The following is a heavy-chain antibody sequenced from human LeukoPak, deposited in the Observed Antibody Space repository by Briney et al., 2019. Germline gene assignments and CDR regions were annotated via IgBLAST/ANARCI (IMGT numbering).Heavy chain of an antibody. CDR1: GYTFTRYY. CDR2: INPNSGGT. V-gene: IGHV1-2*02. D-gene: IGHD5-18*01. J-gene: IGHJ5*02. CDR3: ARDGYTYGDNWFDP. Sequence: ASVKVSCKASGYTFTRYYMHWVRQAPGQGLEWMGWINPNSGGTSYAQKFQGRVTMTRDTSISTAYMELTRLTSDDTAVYYCARDGYTYGDNWFDPWGQGTLVTVSS.